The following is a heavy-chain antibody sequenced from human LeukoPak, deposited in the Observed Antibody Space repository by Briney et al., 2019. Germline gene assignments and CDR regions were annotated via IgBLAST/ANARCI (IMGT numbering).Heavy chain of an antibody. CDR1: GFTFSSYG. V-gene: IGHV3-33*06. CDR3: AKYFLSGSYYHFDS. CDR2: IWNDGSDM. D-gene: IGHD1-26*01. J-gene: IGHJ4*02. Sequence: GGSLRLSCAASGFTFSSYGMHWVRQAPGKGLEWVALIWNDGSDMSYADSVKGRFTISRDNSRDTVSLQMSSLRVEDTAMYYCAKYFLSGSYYHFDSWGQGTQVTVSP.